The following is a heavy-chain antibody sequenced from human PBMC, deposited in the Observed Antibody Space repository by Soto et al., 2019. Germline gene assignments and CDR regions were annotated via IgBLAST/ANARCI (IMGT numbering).Heavy chain of an antibody. Sequence: EVQLVESGGGLVQPGGSLRLSCAASGFTFSSYEMNWVRQAPGKGLEWVGRSGNRANSDTTEYGSSVKGRFTISRDDSKNSMYLQMNSLKTEDTAVYYCTRGYSGIDIYAFDIWGQGTLVTVSA. CDR1: GFTFSSYE. D-gene: IGHD1-26*01. CDR3: TRGYSGIDIYAFDI. J-gene: IGHJ3*02. CDR2: SGNRANSDTT. V-gene: IGHV3-72*01.